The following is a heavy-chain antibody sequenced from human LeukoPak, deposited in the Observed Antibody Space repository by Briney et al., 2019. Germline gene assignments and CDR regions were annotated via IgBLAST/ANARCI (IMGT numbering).Heavy chain of an antibody. D-gene: IGHD6-13*01. CDR2: IYYGGTT. J-gene: IGHJ3*02. Sequence: SETLSLTCTVSGASISSSYWTWIRQPPGKGLEWIGYIYYGGTTNYNPSLKSRVTISVDMSRNQFSLKLSSVTAADTAVYYCARPYSSGWYDAFDIWGQGTMVTVSS. CDR1: GASISSSY. V-gene: IGHV4-59*01. CDR3: ARPYSSGWYDAFDI.